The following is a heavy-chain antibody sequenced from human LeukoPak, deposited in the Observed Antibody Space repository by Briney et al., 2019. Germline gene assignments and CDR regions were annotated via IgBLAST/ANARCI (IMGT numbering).Heavy chain of an antibody. CDR2: FNHSGYT. V-gene: IGHV4-34*01. J-gene: IGHJ4*02. Sequence: SDTLSLTCAVYGESSFSSYYWSWIRQTPGGALEWIGEFNHSGYTNYNPSLKSRVTLSIDTSKNQFSLRLNSVTAADTAVYYCSRQVVGNDYWGQGTLVTVSS. CDR3: SRQVVGNDY. D-gene: IGHD2-15*01. CDR1: GESSFSSYY.